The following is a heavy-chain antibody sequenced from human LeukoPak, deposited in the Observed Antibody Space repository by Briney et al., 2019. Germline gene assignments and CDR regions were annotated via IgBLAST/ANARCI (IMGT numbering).Heavy chain of an antibody. D-gene: IGHD6-13*01. J-gene: IGHJ6*03. Sequence: SETLSLTCTVSGGSISSSSYYWGWIRQPPGKGLEWIGSIYYSGSTYYNPSLKSRVTISVDTSKNQFSLKLSSVTAADTAVYYCARGPGLYSSSWYPNYYYYMDVWGKGTTVTISS. CDR2: IYYSGST. CDR3: ARGPGLYSSSWYPNYYYYMDV. V-gene: IGHV4-39*07. CDR1: GGSISSSSYY.